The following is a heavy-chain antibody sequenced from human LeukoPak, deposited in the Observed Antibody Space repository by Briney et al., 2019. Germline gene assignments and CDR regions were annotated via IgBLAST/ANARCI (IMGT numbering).Heavy chain of an antibody. Sequence: SETLSLTCTVSGGSISSYYWSWIRQPPGKGLEWIGYIYYSGSTNYNPSLKSRVTISVDTSKNQFSLKLSSVTAADTAVYYCARQPYYYDSSGYYYEVYYFDYWGQGTLVTVSS. CDR1: GGSISSYY. CDR2: IYYSGST. CDR3: ARQPYYYDSSGYYYEVYYFDY. V-gene: IGHV4-59*08. J-gene: IGHJ4*02. D-gene: IGHD3-22*01.